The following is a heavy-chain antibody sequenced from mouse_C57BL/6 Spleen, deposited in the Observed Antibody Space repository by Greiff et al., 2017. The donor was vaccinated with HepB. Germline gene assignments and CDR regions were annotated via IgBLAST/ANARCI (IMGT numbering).Heavy chain of an antibody. J-gene: IGHJ3*01. CDR3: ARSGYYGSSSFAY. V-gene: IGHV1-78*01. CDR2: IYPRDGST. Sequence: VQLQQSDAELVKPGASVKISCKVSGYTFTDHTIHWMKQRPEQGLEWIGYIYPRDGSTKYHEKFKGKATLTADKSSRTAYLQLHSLTSEDSAVYCCARSGYYGSSSFAYWGQGTLVTVSA. D-gene: IGHD1-1*01. CDR1: GYTFTDHT.